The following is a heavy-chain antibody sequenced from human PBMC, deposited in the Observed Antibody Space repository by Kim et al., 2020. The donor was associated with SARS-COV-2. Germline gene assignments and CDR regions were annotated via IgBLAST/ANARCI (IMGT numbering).Heavy chain of an antibody. D-gene: IGHD6-6*01. Sequence: EPGKGRFPHTRANAKNALYLQMTSLRAEDTAVYYCARRQLGRHLDYWGQGTLVTVSS. J-gene: IGHJ4*02. V-gene: IGHV3-11*01. CDR3: ARRQLGRHLDY.